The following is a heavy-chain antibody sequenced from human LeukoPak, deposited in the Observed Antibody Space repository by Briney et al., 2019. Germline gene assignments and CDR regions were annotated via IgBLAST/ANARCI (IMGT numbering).Heavy chain of an antibody. J-gene: IGHJ3*02. CDR1: GYTFTSYY. D-gene: IGHD2-15*01. CDR2: INPSGGST. Sequence: ASVKVSCKASGYTFTSYYMHWVRQAPGQGLEWMGIINPSGGSTSYAQKFQGRVTMTRDTSTSTVYMELSSLRSEGTAVYYCASPLGYCSGGSRYNDAFDIWGQGTMVTVSS. CDR3: ASPLGYCSGGSRYNDAFDI. V-gene: IGHV1-46*01.